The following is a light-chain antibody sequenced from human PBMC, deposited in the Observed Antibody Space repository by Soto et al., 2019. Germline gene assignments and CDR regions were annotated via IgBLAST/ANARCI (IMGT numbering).Light chain of an antibody. Sequence: EIVLTQSPATLSLSPGERATLSCRASQSVSSYLAWYQQKPGQAPRLLIYDASNRATGIPARFSGSGSGTGFTLTISCLEPEDIAAYYCQQRSNWPVTFGQGTKLDIK. CDR1: QSVSSY. CDR2: DAS. J-gene: IGKJ2*01. V-gene: IGKV3-11*01. CDR3: QQRSNWPVT.